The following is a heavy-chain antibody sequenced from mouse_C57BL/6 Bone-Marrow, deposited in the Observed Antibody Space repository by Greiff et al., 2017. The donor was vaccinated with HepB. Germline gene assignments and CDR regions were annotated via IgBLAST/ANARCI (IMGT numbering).Heavy chain of an antibody. V-gene: IGHV2-6-1*01. Sequence: VQLQESGPGLVAPSQSLSITCTVSGFSLTSYGVHWVRQPPGKGLEWLVVIWSDGSTTYNSALKSRLSISKDNSKSQVFLKMNSLQTDDTAMYYCARHSDYSNFPYAMDYWGQGTSVTVSS. CDR3: ARHSDYSNFPYAMDY. CDR2: IWSDGST. D-gene: IGHD2-5*01. J-gene: IGHJ4*01. CDR1: GFSLTSYG.